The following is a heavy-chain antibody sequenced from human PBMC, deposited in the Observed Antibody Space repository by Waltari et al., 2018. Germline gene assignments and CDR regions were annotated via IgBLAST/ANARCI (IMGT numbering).Heavy chain of an antibody. CDR2: IKSKTNGGTA. V-gene: IGHV3-15*01. D-gene: IGHD3-10*01. CDR3: VGSRKHDWFDP. CDR1: GFIFDDAW. J-gene: IGHJ5*02. Sequence: EVQLVESGGGLVKPGGSLRLSCAASGFIFDDAWMTWLRQAPGKGLEWVGRIKSKTNGGTADYAAPVKGRFTISRDDSKNMVYLQMNSLKTEDTAVYYCVGSRKHDWFDPCGQGTLVTVSS.